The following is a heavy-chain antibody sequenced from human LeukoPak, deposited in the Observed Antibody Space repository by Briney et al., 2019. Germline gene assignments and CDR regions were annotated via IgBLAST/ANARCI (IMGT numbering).Heavy chain of an antibody. D-gene: IGHD3-10*01. J-gene: IGHJ4*02. CDR1: GGTFSSYA. Sequence: ASVKVSCKASGGTFSSYAISWVRQAPGQGLEWMGGIIPIFGTANYAQKFQGRVTMTRNTSISTAYMELSSLRFEDTAVYYCARSKTMVRGAPPRYWGQGTLVTVSS. V-gene: IGHV1-69*05. CDR3: ARSKTMVRGAPPRY. CDR2: IIPIFGTA.